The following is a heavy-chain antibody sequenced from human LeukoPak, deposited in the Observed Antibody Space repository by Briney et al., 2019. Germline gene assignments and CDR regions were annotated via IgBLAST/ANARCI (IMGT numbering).Heavy chain of an antibody. CDR1: GFTFSSYS. V-gene: IGHV3-21*01. J-gene: IGHJ4*02. CDR3: ANRGSYSSSWPYYFDY. Sequence: GGSLRLSCAASGFTFSSYSMNWVRQAPGKGLEWVSSISSSSSYIYYADSVKGRFTISRDNAKNSLYLQTNSLRAEDTAVYYCANRGSYSSSWPYYFDYWGQGTLVTVSS. D-gene: IGHD6-13*01. CDR2: ISSSSSYI.